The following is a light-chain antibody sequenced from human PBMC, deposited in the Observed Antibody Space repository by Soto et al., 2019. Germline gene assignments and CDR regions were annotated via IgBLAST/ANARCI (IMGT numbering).Light chain of an antibody. CDR3: QQYNHWPRT. CDR1: QSVSSSY. J-gene: IGKJ1*01. CDR2: GAS. Sequence: PGNLSLYPGEKTTLSCKASQSVSSSYLAWYQQKPGQAPRLLIYGASSRATGIPDRFSGSGSGTEFTLTISSLQSEDSGVYYCQQYNHWPRTCGKGTK. V-gene: IGKV3D-15*01.